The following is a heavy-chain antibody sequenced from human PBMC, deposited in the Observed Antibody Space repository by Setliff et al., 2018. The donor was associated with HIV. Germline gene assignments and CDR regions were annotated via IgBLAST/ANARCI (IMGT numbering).Heavy chain of an antibody. CDR3: ASQGALNNFWTGYLGGFDM. CDR1: GFTFSTNT. CDR2: ISSGSSTI. Sequence: GGSLRLSCAASGFTFSTNTMNWVRQAPGKGLEWVSYISSGSSTIYYADSVKGRFTISRDNAKNSLYLRMHSLRAEDTAVYYCASQGALNNFWTGYLGGFDMWGPGTMVTVSS. J-gene: IGHJ3*02. D-gene: IGHD3-3*01. V-gene: IGHV3-48*01.